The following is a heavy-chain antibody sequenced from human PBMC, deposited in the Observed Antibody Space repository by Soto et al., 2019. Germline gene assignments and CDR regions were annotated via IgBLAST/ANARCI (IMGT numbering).Heavy chain of an antibody. CDR2: IYYSGST. J-gene: IGHJ6*02. V-gene: IGHV4-31*03. D-gene: IGHD3-3*01. CDR1: GGSISSGGYY. Sequence: PWETLSLTCTVSGGSISSGGYYWSWIRQHPGKGLEWIGYIYYSGSTYYNPSLKSRVTISVDTSKNQFSLKLSSVTAADTAVYYCARDVLRSNYYGMDVWGQGTTVTVSS. CDR3: ARDVLRSNYYGMDV.